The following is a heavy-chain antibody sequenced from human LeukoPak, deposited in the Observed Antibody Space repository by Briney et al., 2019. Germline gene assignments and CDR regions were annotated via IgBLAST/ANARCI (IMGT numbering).Heavy chain of an antibody. V-gene: IGHV4-38-2*01. CDR2: IYHSGST. Sequence: SETLSLTCAVSGYSISSGYYWGWIRQPPGKGLEWIGSIYHSGSTYYNPSLKSRVTISVDTSKNQFSLKLSSVTAADTAVYYCARLGCYSYGLIGAIDYWGQGTLVTVSS. CDR3: ARLGCYSYGLIGAIDY. D-gene: IGHD5-18*01. J-gene: IGHJ4*02. CDR1: GYSISSGYY.